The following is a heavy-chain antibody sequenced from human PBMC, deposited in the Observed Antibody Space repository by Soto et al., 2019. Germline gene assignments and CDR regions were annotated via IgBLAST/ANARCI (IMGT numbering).Heavy chain of an antibody. J-gene: IGHJ4*02. D-gene: IGHD5-18*01. CDR3: ARGGYGPREY. Sequence: QVQLQQWGAGLLKPSETLSLTCAVYGGSFSGYYWSWIRQPPGKGLEWIGEINHSGSTNYNPSLKSRVTISVDTSKNQFSLKLSSVTAADTAVYYCARGGYGPREYWGQGTLVTVSS. CDR2: INHSGST. CDR1: GGSFSGYY. V-gene: IGHV4-34*01.